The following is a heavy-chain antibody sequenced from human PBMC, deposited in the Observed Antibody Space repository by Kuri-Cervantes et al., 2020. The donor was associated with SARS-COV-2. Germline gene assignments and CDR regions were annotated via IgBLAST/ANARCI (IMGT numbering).Heavy chain of an antibody. V-gene: IGHV3-11*01. D-gene: IGHD3-10*01. CDR1: GLTFSDSY. Sequence: GESLKISCAASGLTFSDSYMTWIRQAPGKGLEWVSSIDSSATTVYYADSVKGRFTISRDNAKNSLYLQMNSLRDEDTAVYYCARDGFWFGELLSLLDHWGQGTLVTVSS. J-gene: IGHJ4*02. CDR3: ARDGFWFGELLSLLDH. CDR2: IDSSATTV.